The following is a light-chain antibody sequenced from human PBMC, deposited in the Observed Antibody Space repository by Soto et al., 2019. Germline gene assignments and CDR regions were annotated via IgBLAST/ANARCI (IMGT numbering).Light chain of an antibody. CDR2: DVS. J-gene: IGLJ1*01. V-gene: IGLV2-14*03. CDR1: SSDVGGYNY. Sequence: QSALTQPASVSGSPGQSITISCTGTSSDVGGYNYVSWYQQHPGTAPKLMIYDVSNRPSGAPDRFSGSKSGNTASLTISGLQAEDEADYYCSSYTTSSTYVFGTGTKVTVL. CDR3: SSYTTSSTYV.